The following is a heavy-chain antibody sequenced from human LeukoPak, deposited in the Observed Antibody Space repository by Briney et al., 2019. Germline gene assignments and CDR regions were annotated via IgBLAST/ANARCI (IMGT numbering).Heavy chain of an antibody. V-gene: IGHV4-30-4*08. J-gene: IGHJ4*02. CDR1: GGSISSGDYY. CDR3: ARDVVGATSPPKYDY. D-gene: IGHD1-26*01. Sequence: SQTLSLTCTLSGGSISSGDYYWSWIRQPPGKGLERIGYIYYSGSTYYNPSLKSRVTISVDTSKNQFSLKLSSVTAADTAVYYCARDVVGATSPPKYDYWGQGTLVTVSS. CDR2: IYYSGST.